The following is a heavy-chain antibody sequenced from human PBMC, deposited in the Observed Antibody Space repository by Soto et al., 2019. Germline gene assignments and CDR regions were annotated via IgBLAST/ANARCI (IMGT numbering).Heavy chain of an antibody. V-gene: IGHV3-11*01. CDR1: GFTFSDYY. CDR2: ISSSGSTI. J-gene: IGHJ4*02. D-gene: IGHD1-7*01. Sequence: GVSLRLSCAASGFTFSDYYMSWIRQAPGKGLEWVSYISSSGSTIYYADSVKGRFTISRDNAKNSLYLQMNSLRAEDTAVYYRARLNYEGFFVFAYYFDYWGQGTLVTVSS. CDR3: ARLNYEGFFVFAYYFDY.